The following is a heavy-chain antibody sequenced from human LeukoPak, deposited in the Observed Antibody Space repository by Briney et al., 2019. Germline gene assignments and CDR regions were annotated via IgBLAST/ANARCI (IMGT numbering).Heavy chain of an antibody. CDR1: GYTFTGYH. CDR2: ISAYNGNT. D-gene: IGHD3-9*01. Sequence: GASVKVSCRASGYTFTGYHIHWVRQAPGQGLEWMGWISAYNGNTNYAQKLQGRVTMTTDTSTSTAYMELRSLRSDDTAVYYCARLYYDILTGYYLPGWFDPWGQGTLVTVSS. J-gene: IGHJ5*02. V-gene: IGHV1-18*04. CDR3: ARLYYDILTGYYLPGWFDP.